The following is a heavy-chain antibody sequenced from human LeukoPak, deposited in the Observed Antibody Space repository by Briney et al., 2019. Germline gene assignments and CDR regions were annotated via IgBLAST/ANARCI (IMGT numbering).Heavy chain of an antibody. CDR2: IYYSGST. CDR3: ARLPAFYGSGTSYTVYYFDY. Sequence: SETLTLTCSVSGGSISSSDYYWGWIRQPPGKGLEWIVSIYYSGSTYYNPSLQSRVTISVDTSKNQFSLKLSSVTAADTAVYYCARLPAFYGSGTSYTVYYFDYWGQGTLVTVSS. J-gene: IGHJ4*02. V-gene: IGHV4-39*01. CDR1: GGSISSSDYY. D-gene: IGHD3-10*01.